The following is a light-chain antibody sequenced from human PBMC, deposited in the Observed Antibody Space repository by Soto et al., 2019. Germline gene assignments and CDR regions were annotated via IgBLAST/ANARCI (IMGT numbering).Light chain of an antibody. CDR1: QSVSSN. J-gene: IGKJ3*01. V-gene: IGKV3D-15*01. CDR3: QQWFT. Sequence: EILMTQSPATVSVSPGERATLSCRASQSVSSNLAWYQQKPGQAPRVLIYGASSRATGIPDRFSGSGSGTDFTLTISRLEPEDFAVYYCQQWFTFGPGTKVDIK. CDR2: GAS.